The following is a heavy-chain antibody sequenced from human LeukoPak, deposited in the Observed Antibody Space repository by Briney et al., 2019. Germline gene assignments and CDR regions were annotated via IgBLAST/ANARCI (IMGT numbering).Heavy chain of an antibody. CDR1: GGSFSGYY. CDR3: ARWYNWPYDAFDI. CDR2: INHSGST. J-gene: IGHJ3*02. V-gene: IGHV4-34*01. D-gene: IGHD1-20*01. Sequence: SETLSLTCAVYGGSFSGYYWSWIRQPPGKGLEWIGEINHSGSTNYNPSLKSRVTISVDTSKNQFSLKLSSVTAADTAVYYCARWYNWPYDAFDIWGQGTMVTVSS.